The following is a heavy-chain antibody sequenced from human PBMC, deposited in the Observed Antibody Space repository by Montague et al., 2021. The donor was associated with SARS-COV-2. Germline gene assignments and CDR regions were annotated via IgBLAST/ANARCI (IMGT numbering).Heavy chain of an antibody. Sequence: SETLSLTCAVYGGSFSGYYWSWIRQPQGKGMEWIGEINLSGSTNYNQTLKSRVTISVATSKNQFSLKLSPVTAADTAVYYCAVNYGSVSYSTYYYGMDVWGQGTTVTVSS. CDR1: GGSFSGYY. CDR3: AVNYGSVSYSTYYYGMDV. CDR2: INLSGST. V-gene: IGHV4-34*01. J-gene: IGHJ6*02. D-gene: IGHD3-10*01.